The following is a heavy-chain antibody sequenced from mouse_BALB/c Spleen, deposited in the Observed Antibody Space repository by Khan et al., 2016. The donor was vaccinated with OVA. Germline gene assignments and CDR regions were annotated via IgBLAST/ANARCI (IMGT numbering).Heavy chain of an antibody. CDR3: NDLAYYYDSGGLDY. CDR1: GFTFSTYG. D-gene: IGHD1-1*01. J-gene: IGHJ3*01. V-gene: IGHV5-6*01. Sequence: EVQLVETGGDLVKPGGSLKLSCTASGFTFSTYGMSWVRHTPGKSLEWVATVSTGVGYTYSPDSVKGRFTISRDNTKSTLYLQMHGLHSNDTAIFYCNDLAYYYDSGGLDYWGQGTLVTVSA. CDR2: VSTGVGYT.